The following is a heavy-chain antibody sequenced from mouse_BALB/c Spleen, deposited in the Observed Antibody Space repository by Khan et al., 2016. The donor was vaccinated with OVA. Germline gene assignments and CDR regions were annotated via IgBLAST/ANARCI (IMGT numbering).Heavy chain of an antibody. V-gene: IGHV5-6*01. Sequence: EVELVESGGDLVKPGGSLTLSCAASGFTFSSYGMSWVRQTPDKRLEWVATISSGGDYTYYPASVKGRFTISRDNAKNPLYLQMSSVKSEDTAMYYCASHLTGSFAYWGQGTLVTVSA. CDR3: ASHLTGSFAY. CDR1: GFTFSSYG. D-gene: IGHD4-1*01. J-gene: IGHJ3*01. CDR2: ISSGGDYT.